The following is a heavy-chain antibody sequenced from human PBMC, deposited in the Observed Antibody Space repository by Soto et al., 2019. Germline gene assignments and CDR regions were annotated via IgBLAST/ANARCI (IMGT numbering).Heavy chain of an antibody. V-gene: IGHV1-69*13. CDR1: GGTFSSYA. CDR3: ARDLDDGDGYNFYFDY. D-gene: IGHD5-12*01. CDR2: IIPIFGTA. J-gene: IGHJ4*02. Sequence: ASVKVSCKASGGTFSSYAMSWVRQAPGQGLEWMGGIIPIFGTANYAQKFQGRVTITADESTSTAYMELSSLRSEDTAVYYCARDLDDGDGYNFYFDYWGQGTLVTVSS.